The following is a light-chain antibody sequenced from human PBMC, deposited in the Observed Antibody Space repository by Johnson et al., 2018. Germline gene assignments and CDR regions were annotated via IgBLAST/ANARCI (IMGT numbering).Light chain of an antibody. CDR3: GTWDSSLMAGNV. Sequence: QSVLTQPPSVSAAPGQKVTISCSGSSSNIGNNYVSWYQQLPGTAHKLLIYENNKRPSGIPDRFSGSKSGTSATLGIPGLQPGAEADYYCGTWDSSLMAGNVFGTGTKVTFL. J-gene: IGLJ1*01. V-gene: IGLV1-51*02. CDR1: SSNIGNNY. CDR2: ENN.